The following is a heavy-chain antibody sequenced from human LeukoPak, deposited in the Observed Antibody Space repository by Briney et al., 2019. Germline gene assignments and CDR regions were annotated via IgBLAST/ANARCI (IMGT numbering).Heavy chain of an antibody. CDR1: GFTFSSYA. Sequence: PGGSLRLSCAASGFTFSSYAMTWVRQAPGKGLEWVSAISGRGESTNYADSVKGRFTISRDNSKNTVYLQMNSLRAEDTALYYCARRRNYASEYWGQGTLVTVSS. CDR2: ISGRGEST. CDR3: ARRRNYASEY. D-gene: IGHD1-14*01. V-gene: IGHV3-23*01. J-gene: IGHJ1*01.